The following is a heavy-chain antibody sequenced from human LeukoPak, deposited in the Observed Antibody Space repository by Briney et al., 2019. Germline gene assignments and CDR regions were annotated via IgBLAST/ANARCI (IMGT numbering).Heavy chain of an antibody. CDR1: GYTFTSYY. D-gene: IGHD2-21*02. J-gene: IGHJ4*02. CDR3: ARAKPLLIGY. Sequence: ASVKVSCKASGYTFTSYYMHWVRQAPGQGLEWMGIINPSGGSTSYAQKFQGRVTMTRDTSISTAYMELSRLRSDDTAVYYCARAKPLLIGYWGQGTLVTVSS. V-gene: IGHV1-46*01. CDR2: INPSGGST.